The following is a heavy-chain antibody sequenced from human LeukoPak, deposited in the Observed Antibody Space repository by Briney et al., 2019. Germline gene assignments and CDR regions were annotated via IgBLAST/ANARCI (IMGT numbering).Heavy chain of an antibody. V-gene: IGHV4-59*08. CDR1: GGSISSYY. CDR2: IYYSGST. D-gene: IGHD5/OR15-5a*01. J-gene: IGHJ4*02. CDR3: ARQEGSVGIFDY. Sequence: SETLSLTCTVSGGSISSYYWSWIRQPPGKGLEWIGYIYYSGSTNYNPSLKSRVTISVDTSKNQFSLKLSSVTAADTAVYYCARQEGSVGIFDYWGQGTPATVSP.